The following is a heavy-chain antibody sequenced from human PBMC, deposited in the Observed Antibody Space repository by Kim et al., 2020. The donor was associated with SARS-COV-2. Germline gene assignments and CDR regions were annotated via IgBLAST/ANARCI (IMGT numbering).Heavy chain of an antibody. Sequence: ASVKVSCKASGYTFTSYGISWVRQAPGQGLEWMGWISAYNGNTNYAQKLQGRVTMTTDTSTSTAYMELRSLRSDDTAVYYCARDLLDYVWGSYRYNWFDPWGQGTLVTVSS. D-gene: IGHD3-16*02. CDR1: GYTFTSYG. CDR2: ISAYNGNT. CDR3: ARDLLDYVWGSYRYNWFDP. J-gene: IGHJ5*02. V-gene: IGHV1-18*01.